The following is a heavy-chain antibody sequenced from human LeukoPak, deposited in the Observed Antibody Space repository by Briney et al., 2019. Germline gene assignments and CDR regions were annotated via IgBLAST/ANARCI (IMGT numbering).Heavy chain of an antibody. CDR2: IIPIFTTA. Sequence: SVKVSCKASGGTFNSYAISWVRQAPGQGLEWMGGIIPIFTTADYAQKFQDRVTITADKSTNTAYMELRSLRSEDTAVYYCARAVQVTTGGLFDYWGQGTLVTVSS. J-gene: IGHJ4*02. CDR3: ARAVQVTTGGLFDY. V-gene: IGHV1-69*06. CDR1: GGTFNSYA. D-gene: IGHD4-17*01.